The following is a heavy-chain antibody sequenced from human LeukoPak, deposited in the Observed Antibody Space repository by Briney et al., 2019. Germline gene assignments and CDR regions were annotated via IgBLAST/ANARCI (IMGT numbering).Heavy chain of an antibody. J-gene: IGHJ4*02. CDR3: ARAGVDTSGYYYQGFDY. Sequence: GGSLRLSCAASGFTFSDSYMTWVRQAPGKGVEWVAYISGSGHDINYSESAKGRFTISRDNAKNSLYLQANSLTAEDTAVYYCARAGVDTSGYYYQGFDYWGQGTLVTVSS. CDR2: ISGSGHDI. D-gene: IGHD3-3*01. V-gene: IGHV3-11*04. CDR1: GFTFSDSY.